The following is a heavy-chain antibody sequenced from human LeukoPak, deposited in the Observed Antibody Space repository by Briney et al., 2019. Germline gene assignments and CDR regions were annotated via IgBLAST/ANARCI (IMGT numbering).Heavy chain of an antibody. CDR1: GFTFNSYW. D-gene: IGHD1-26*01. J-gene: IGHJ6*03. Sequence: GSLRLSCAASGFTFNSYWMSWVRQAPGKGLEWVANIKQDGSEKYYVDSVKGRFTISRDNAKNSLYLQMNSLRAEDTAVYYCARDQTKWEPLRRRDYYYMDVWGKGTTVTVSS. V-gene: IGHV3-7*01. CDR2: IKQDGSEK. CDR3: ARDQTKWEPLRRRDYYYMDV.